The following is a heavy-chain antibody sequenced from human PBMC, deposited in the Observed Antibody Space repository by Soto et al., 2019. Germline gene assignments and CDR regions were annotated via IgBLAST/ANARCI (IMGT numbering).Heavy chain of an antibody. CDR3: ARGTVVTHFDY. V-gene: IGHV1-3*05. CDR2: INAGNGNT. CDR1: GYTFTSYA. J-gene: IGHJ4*02. D-gene: IGHD2-15*01. Sequence: QVQLVQSGAEEKKPGASVKVSCKASGYTFTSYAMHWVRQAPGQRLEWMGWINAGNGNTKYSQKFQGRVTITRDTSASTAYMELSSVRSEDTAVYYCARGTVVTHFDYWGQGTLVTVSS.